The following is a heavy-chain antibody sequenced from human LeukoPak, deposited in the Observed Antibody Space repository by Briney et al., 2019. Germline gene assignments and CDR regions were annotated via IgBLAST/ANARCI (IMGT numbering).Heavy chain of an antibody. D-gene: IGHD3-22*01. CDR2: ISDSGSDT. CDR3: AKGYYGNYFDY. V-gene: IGHV3-23*01. J-gene: IGHJ4*02. CDR1: GFTFDSYA. Sequence: GGSLRLSCAASGFTFDSYAMNWVRQAPGKGLEWLAVISDSGSDTYYADSVKGRFTISRDNSKNTLYVQMNSLRAEDTAVYYCAKGYYGNYFDYWGQGTPVTVSS.